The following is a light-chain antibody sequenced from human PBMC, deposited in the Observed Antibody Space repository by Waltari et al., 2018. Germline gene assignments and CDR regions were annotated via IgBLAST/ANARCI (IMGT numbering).Light chain of an antibody. Sequence: DIHMTQSPSTLSAPVGDRVTITCRASQSITWWLAWYQQKPGKAPKLLISKASTLETGVPARFGGTGTGTEFTLTINSLQPDDSATYLCQQYNLYPLTFGGGTTVGI. J-gene: IGKJ4*01. V-gene: IGKV1-5*03. CDR1: QSITWW. CDR2: KAS. CDR3: QQYNLYPLT.